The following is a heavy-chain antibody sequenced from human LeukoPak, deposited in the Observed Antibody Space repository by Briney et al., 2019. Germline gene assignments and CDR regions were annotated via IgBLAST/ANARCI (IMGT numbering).Heavy chain of an antibody. CDR1: GFTFSSYS. CDR3: ARDRIAARVIDP. D-gene: IGHD6-6*01. J-gene: IGHJ5*02. V-gene: IGHV3-21*01. Sequence: PGGSLRLSCAASGFTFSSYSMNWVRQAPGKGLEWVSSISSSSGYIYYADSVKGRFTISRDNAKNSLYLQMNSLRAEDTAVYYCARDRIAARVIDPWGQGTLVTVSS. CDR2: ISSSSGYI.